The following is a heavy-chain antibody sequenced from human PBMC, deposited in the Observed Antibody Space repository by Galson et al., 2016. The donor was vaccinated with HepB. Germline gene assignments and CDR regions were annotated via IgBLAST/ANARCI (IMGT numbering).Heavy chain of an antibody. Sequence: FLRLSCAASGFTISAYWMSWVRQAPGKGLEWVASINQGASGKYYVDSVKGRFSISRDNVKNTLWLQMSGLRVDDTSMYYCASGYTSGVWGQGTMVTVSS. D-gene: IGHD6-19*01. J-gene: IGHJ3*01. CDR3: ASGYTSGV. V-gene: IGHV3-7*01. CDR1: GFTISAYW. CDR2: INQGASGK.